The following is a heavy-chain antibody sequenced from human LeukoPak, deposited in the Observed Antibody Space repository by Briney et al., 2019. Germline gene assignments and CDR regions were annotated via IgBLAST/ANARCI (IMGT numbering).Heavy chain of an antibody. D-gene: IGHD5-18*01. Sequence: PGGSLRLSCAASGFTFSRCAMSWVRQAPGKGLEWVSAISGSGGSTYYADSVKGRFTMSRDNSRNTLYLQMNSLRAEDTAVYYCAKGQGSDTAMLFSYYYGMDVWGQGTTVTVSS. CDR3: AKGQGSDTAMLFSYYYGMDV. J-gene: IGHJ6*02. CDR1: GFTFSRCA. CDR2: ISGSGGST. V-gene: IGHV3-23*01.